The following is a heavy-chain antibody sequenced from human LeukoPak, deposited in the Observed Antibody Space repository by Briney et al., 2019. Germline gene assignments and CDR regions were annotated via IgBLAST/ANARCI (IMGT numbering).Heavy chain of an antibody. CDR1: GFTFSSFS. V-gene: IGHV3-21*01. CDR3: ARGRASFYYDSSGYPFDY. CDR2: ISSSSRYI. J-gene: IGHJ4*02. D-gene: IGHD3-22*01. Sequence: GGSLRLSCAASGFTFSSFSMNWVRQAQGKGLEWVSSISSSSRYIYYADSVKGRFTISRDTAKNSLFLQMNSLRAEDTAVYYCARGRASFYYDSSGYPFDYWGQGTLVTVSS.